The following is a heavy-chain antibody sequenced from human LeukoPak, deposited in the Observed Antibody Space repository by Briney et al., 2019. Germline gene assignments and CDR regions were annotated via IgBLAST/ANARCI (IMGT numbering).Heavy chain of an antibody. CDR3: ARDRCGGDCHSDAFDI. V-gene: IGHV4-61*02. D-gene: IGHD2-21*01. CDR1: GGSISSGSYY. J-gene: IGHJ3*02. Sequence: PSETLSLTCTVSGGSISSGSYYWSWIRQPAGKGLEWIGRIYTSGSTNYNPSLKSRVTISVDTSKNQFSLKLSSVTAADTAVYYCARDRCGGDCHSDAFDIWGQGTMVTVSS. CDR2: IYTSGST.